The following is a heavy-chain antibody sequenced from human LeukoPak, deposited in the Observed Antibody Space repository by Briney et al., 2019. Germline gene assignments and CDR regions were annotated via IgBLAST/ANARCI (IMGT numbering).Heavy chain of an antibody. D-gene: IGHD3-3*01. Sequence: PGGSLRLSCAASGFIFSNYWMSWVRQAPGKGLEWVAHINKDGSEIYYVDSVKGRFTISRDNAKSSLSLQMNSLRVEDTAVYYCARDARYVLRFLEWEYYYYYMDVWGKGTTVTVSS. J-gene: IGHJ6*03. CDR3: ARDARYVLRFLEWEYYYYYMDV. CDR2: INKDGSEI. V-gene: IGHV3-7*01. CDR1: GFIFSNYW.